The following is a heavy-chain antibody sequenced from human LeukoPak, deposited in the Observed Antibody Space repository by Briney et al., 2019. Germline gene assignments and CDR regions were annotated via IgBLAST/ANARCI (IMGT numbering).Heavy chain of an antibody. V-gene: IGHV3-30*18. D-gene: IGHD3-10*01. CDR1: GFTLSNYE. CDR3: AKDFGELLYGDTFDI. J-gene: IGHJ3*02. CDR2: MSYDGTNK. Sequence: GGSLRLSCAASGFTLSNYEMNWARQAPGKGLEWVAVMSYDGTNKYYADSVKGRFTISRDNSKNTLYLQMNSLRAEDTAVYYCAKDFGELLYGDTFDIWGQGTMVAVSS.